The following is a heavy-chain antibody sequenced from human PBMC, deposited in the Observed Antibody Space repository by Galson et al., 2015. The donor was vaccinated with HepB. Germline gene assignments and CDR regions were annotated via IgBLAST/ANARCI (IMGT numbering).Heavy chain of an antibody. V-gene: IGHV4-59*01. D-gene: IGHD6-19*01. CDR3: ARLQSYNTGWYPDY. Sequence: SETLSLTCNVSGGSISNYYWSWVRQPPGKGLEWIGYIYSSGITKYNPSLKSRVSISLDMSKNQFSLKLTSVTTSDTAVYFCARLQSYNTGWYPDYWGQGTLVTVSS. CDR1: GGSISNYY. CDR2: IYSSGIT. J-gene: IGHJ4*02.